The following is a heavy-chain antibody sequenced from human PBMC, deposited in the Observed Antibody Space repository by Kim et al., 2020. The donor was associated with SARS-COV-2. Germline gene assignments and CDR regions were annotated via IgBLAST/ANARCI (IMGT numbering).Heavy chain of an antibody. V-gene: IGHV7-4-1*02. CDR3: ARGIGNYGDYGHYWIDP. Sequence: ASVKVSCKASGYTFTSYAMNWVRQAPGQGLEWMGWINTNNGNPTYAQGFTGRFVFSLDTSVNTAYLQINSLKAEDTAVYYCARGIGNYGDYGHYWIDPWGQGTLVTVSS. CDR2: INTNNGNP. CDR1: GYTFTSYA. D-gene: IGHD4-17*01. J-gene: IGHJ5*02.